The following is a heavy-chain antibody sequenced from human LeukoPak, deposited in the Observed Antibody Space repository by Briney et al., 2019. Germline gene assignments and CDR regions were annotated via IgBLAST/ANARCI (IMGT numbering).Heavy chain of an antibody. Sequence: SLRLSCAASGLTFDDYAMHWVRQVPGKGLEWVSGISWNSGSVGYAGSVKGRFTISRDNAKNSLYLQMDRLRDDDTALYYCAKARFEESCFDYWGQGTLVTVSS. J-gene: IGHJ4*02. CDR3: AKARFEESCFDY. CDR1: GLTFDDYA. D-gene: IGHD3-10*01. CDR2: ISWNSGSV. V-gene: IGHV3-9*01.